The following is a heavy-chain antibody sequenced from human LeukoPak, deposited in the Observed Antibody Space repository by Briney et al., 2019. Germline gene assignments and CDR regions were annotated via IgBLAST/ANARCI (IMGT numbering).Heavy chain of an antibody. CDR2: IYSGGST. V-gene: IGHV3-66*01. D-gene: IGHD6-13*01. CDR3: ARDGLYSSSWYTYYGMDV. CDR1: GFTVSSNY. Sequence: GGSLRLSCAASGFTVSSNYMSWVRQAPGKGLEWVSVIYSGGSTYYADSVKGRFTISRVNSKNTLYLQMNSLRAEDTAVYYCARDGLYSSSWYTYYGMDVWGQGTTVTVSS. J-gene: IGHJ6*02.